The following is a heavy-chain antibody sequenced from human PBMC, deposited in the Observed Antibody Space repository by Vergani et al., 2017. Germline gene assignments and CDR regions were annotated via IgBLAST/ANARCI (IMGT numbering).Heavy chain of an antibody. V-gene: IGHV1-69*13. Sequence: QVQLVQSGAEVKKPGASVKVSCKASGDTFTSYGISWVRQAPGQGLEWMGWIIPIFGTANYAQKFQGRVTITADESTSTAYMELSSLRSEDTAVYYCARELVSDAFDIWGQGTMVTVSS. CDR2: IIPIFGTA. D-gene: IGHD3-9*01. CDR1: GDTFTSYG. CDR3: ARELVSDAFDI. J-gene: IGHJ3*02.